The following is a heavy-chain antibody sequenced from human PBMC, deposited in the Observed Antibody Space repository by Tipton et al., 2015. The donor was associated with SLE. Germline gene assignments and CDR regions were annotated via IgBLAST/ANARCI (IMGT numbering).Heavy chain of an antibody. D-gene: IGHD5-12*01. CDR3: ARDEGDSGYAQLNY. J-gene: IGHJ4*02. V-gene: IGHV4-39*07. CDR1: GGSISTTDHY. CDR2: VFYSGNT. Sequence: TLSLTCSVSGGSISTTDHYWGWIRQPPGKGLEWIGSVFYSGNTYYNESLQSRVTISIDTSKNHFSLKLYSVTAADTAVYYCARDEGDSGYAQLNYWGQGTLVTVSS.